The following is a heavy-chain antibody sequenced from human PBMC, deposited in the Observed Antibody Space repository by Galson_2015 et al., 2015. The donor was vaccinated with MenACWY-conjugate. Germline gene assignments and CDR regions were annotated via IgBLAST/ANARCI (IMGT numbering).Heavy chain of an antibody. J-gene: IGHJ4*02. CDR3: AKRSGYDPPIAY. Sequence: SLRHCCAASGFTFSSYALTWVRQAPGKGLEWESAFSGSGGSTYYADSVKGRFTISRDNSKNTLYLQMNSLRAEDTAVYYCAKRSGYDPPIAYWGQGTLVAVSS. CDR1: GFTFSSYA. V-gene: IGHV3-23*01. D-gene: IGHD5-12*01. CDR2: FSGSGGST.